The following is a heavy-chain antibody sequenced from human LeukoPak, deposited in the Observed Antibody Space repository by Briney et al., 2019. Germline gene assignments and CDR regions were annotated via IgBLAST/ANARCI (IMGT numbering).Heavy chain of an antibody. CDR3: ARTHYYDSSGYYQRGPVWFDP. D-gene: IGHD3-22*01. CDR1: GYSISSGYY. V-gene: IGHV4-38-2*02. J-gene: IGHJ5*02. Sequence: PSETLSLTCTVSGYSISSGYYWGWIRPPPGKGLEWIGSINHSGSTNYNPSLKSRVTISVDTSKNQFSLKLTSVTAADTAVYYCARTHYYDSSGYYQRGPVWFDPWGQGTLVTVSS. CDR2: INHSGST.